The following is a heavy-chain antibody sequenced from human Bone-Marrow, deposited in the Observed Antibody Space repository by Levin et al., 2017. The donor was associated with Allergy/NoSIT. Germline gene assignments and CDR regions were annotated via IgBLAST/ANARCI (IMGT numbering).Heavy chain of an antibody. CDR3: ARQGREWLVGWYFDL. Sequence: SETLSLTCTVSGGSISSSSYYWGWIRQPPGKGLEWIGSIYYSGSTYYNPSLKSRVTISVDTSKNQFSLKLSSVTAADTAVYYCARQGREWLVGWYFDLWGRGTLVTVSS. CDR1: GGSISSSSYY. V-gene: IGHV4-39*01. D-gene: IGHD6-19*01. CDR2: IYYSGST. J-gene: IGHJ2*01.